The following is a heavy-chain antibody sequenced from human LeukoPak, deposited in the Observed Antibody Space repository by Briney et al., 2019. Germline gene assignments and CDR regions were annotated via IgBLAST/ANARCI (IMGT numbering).Heavy chain of an antibody. CDR3: ARDQGSGSYYVDY. CDR1: GFTFSSYG. D-gene: IGHD3-10*01. V-gene: IGHV3-30*03. J-gene: IGHJ4*02. CDR2: ISYDGSNK. Sequence: GGSLRLSCAASGFTFSSYGMHWVRQAPGKGLEWVAVISYDGSNKYYADSVKGRFTISRDNSKNTLYLQMNSLRAEDTAVYYCARDQGSGSYYVDYWGQGTLVTVSS.